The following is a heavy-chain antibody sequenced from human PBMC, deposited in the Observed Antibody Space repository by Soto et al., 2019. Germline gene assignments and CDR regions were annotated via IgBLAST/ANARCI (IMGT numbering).Heavy chain of an antibody. V-gene: IGHV4-34*01. CDR2: INHSGST. J-gene: IGHJ5*02. Sequence: PSETLSLTCTVYGGSFRGYYWSWIRQPPGKGLEWIGEINHSGSTNYNPSLKSRVAISVDTSKNQFSLKLNSVTAADTAVYFCARGGSHGNWFDPWGQGSLVTVSS. CDR3: ARGGSHGNWFDP. CDR1: GGSFRGYY.